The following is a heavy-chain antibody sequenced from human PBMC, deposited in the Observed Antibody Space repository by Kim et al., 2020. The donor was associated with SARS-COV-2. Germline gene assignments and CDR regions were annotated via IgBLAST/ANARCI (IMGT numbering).Heavy chain of an antibody. D-gene: IGHD1-26*01. Sequence: GGSLRLSCAASGFTFSSYGMHWVRQAPGKGLEWVAVIWYDGSNKYYADSVKGRFTISRDNSKNTLYLQMNSLRAEDTAVYYCATGKKWELSYFDYWGQGTLVTVSS. J-gene: IGHJ4*02. CDR2: IWYDGSNK. CDR3: ATGKKWELSYFDY. V-gene: IGHV3-33*01. CDR1: GFTFSSYG.